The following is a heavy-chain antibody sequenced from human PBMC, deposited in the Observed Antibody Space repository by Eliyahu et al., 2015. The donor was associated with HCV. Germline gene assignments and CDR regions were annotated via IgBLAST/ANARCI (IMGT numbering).Heavy chain of an antibody. CDR2: ISSSGSTI. Sequence: QVQLVESGGGLVKPGGSLRLSCAASGFXFSDYYMSWIRQAPGKGLEWVSYISSSGSTIYYADSVKGRFTISRDNAKNSLYLQMNSLRAEDTAVYYCARAMVRGVILPYGMDVWGQGTTVTVSS. J-gene: IGHJ6*02. CDR1: GFXFSDYY. V-gene: IGHV3-11*01. CDR3: ARAMVRGVILPYGMDV. D-gene: IGHD3-10*01.